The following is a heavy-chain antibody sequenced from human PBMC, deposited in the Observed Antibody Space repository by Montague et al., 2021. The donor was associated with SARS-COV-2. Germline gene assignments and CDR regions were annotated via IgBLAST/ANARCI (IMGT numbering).Heavy chain of an antibody. J-gene: IGHJ4*02. CDR3: ARGRQHFNMIVVVMTGGGYYFDY. V-gene: IGHV4-34*01. Sequence: SETLSLTCAVYGGSFSDYYWSWIRQPPGKGLEWIGEINHRGTSKYNPSFKSRVSISLDTSKNQFSLYLSSMTAADTAVYYCARGRQHFNMIVVVMTGGGYYFDYWGQGTLVTVSS. CDR1: GGSFSDYY. D-gene: IGHD3-22*01. CDR2: INHRGTS.